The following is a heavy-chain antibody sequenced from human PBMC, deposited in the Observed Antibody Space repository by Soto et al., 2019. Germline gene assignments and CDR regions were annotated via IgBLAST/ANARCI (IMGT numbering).Heavy chain of an antibody. Sequence: GGSLRLSCAASGFTFSSYAMHWVRQAPGKGLEWVAVISYDGSNKYYADSVKGRFTISRDNSKNTLYLQMNSLRAEDTAVYYCARVYSSGWSPAAFDIWGQGTMVTVSS. J-gene: IGHJ3*02. CDR1: GFTFSSYA. D-gene: IGHD6-19*01. V-gene: IGHV3-30-3*01. CDR2: ISYDGSNK. CDR3: ARVYSSGWSPAAFDI.